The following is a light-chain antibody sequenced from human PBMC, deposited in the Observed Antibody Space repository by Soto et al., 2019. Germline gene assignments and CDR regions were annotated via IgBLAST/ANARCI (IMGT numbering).Light chain of an antibody. CDR1: SSEVGAYNL. Sequence: QAVLTHPAPVRASRVQTITISSTRTSSEVGAYNLVSWYQQHTGKAPKYIIYEDNKRPSGVSNRFSGSKSGNTASLTISGLQAGDEADYYCSAYVSSTALLFGGGTKVTVL. CDR2: EDN. V-gene: IGLV2-23*01. J-gene: IGLJ2*01. CDR3: SAYVSSTALL.